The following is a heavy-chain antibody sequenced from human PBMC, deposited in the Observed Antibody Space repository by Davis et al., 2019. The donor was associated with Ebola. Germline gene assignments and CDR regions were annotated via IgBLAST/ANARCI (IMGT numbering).Heavy chain of an antibody. CDR3: AREGYCSGGSCYEYYFDY. CDR2: IIPILGIA. V-gene: IGHV1-69*04. D-gene: IGHD2-15*01. Sequence: SVQVSCKASGGTFLSYAISWVRQAPGQGLEWMGRIIPILGIANYAQKFQGRVTITADKSTSTAYMELSSLRPEDTAVYYCAREGYCSGGSCYEYYFDYWGQGTLVTVSS. J-gene: IGHJ4*02. CDR1: GGTFLSYA.